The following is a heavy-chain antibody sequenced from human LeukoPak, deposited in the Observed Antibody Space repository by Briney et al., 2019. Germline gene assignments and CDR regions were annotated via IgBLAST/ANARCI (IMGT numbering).Heavy chain of an antibody. J-gene: IGHJ5*02. V-gene: IGHV1-8*01. D-gene: IGHD2-2*01. CDR3: ARGFCSSTCCYFFFSGNNWFDP. Sequence: ASVKVSCKASGYTFTSYDINWVRQATGQGLEWMGWMNPNSGNTGYAQKFQGRVTMTRNTSISTAYMELSSLRSEDTAVYYCARGFCSSTCCYFFFSGNNWFDPWGQGILVTVSS. CDR2: MNPNSGNT. CDR1: GYTFTSYD.